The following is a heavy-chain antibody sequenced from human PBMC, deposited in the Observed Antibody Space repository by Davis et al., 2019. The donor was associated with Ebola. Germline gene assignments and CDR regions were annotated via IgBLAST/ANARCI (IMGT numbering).Heavy chain of an antibody. V-gene: IGHV1-2*02. CDR3: ARGGRDGHNEFYFDY. Sequence: ASVKVSCKASGYTFTGYYMHWVRQAPGQGLEWMGWINPNSGGTNYAQKLQGRVTMTTDTSTSTAYMELSSLRSDDTAVYYCARGGRDGHNEFYFDYWGQGTLVTVSS. CDR2: INPNSGGT. CDR1: GYTFTGYY. D-gene: IGHD5-24*01. J-gene: IGHJ4*02.